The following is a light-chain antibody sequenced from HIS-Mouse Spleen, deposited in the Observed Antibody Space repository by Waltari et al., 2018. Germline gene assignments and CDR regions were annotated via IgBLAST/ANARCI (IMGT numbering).Light chain of an antibody. Sequence: SYELTQPPSVSVPQGQTARITCPGDAFPKKYAYWYQQKSGRAPVLVIYEDSKRPSGIPERFSGSSSGTMATLTISGAQVEDEADYYCYSTDSSGNHRVFGGGTKLTVL. V-gene: IGLV3-10*01. J-gene: IGLJ2*01. CDR1: AFPKKY. CDR2: EDS. CDR3: YSTDSSGNHRV.